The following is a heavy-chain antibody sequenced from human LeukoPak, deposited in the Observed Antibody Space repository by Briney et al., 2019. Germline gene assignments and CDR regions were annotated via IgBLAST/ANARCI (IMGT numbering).Heavy chain of an antibody. CDR1: GFTFSSYA. CDR2: ISYDGSNK. D-gene: IGHD3-9*01. J-gene: IGHJ4*02. CDR3: ASTGRQYYDILTRYPFDY. Sequence: GGSLRLSCAASGFTFSSYAMHWVRQAPGKGLEWVAVISYDGSNKYYADSVKGRFTISRDNSKNTLYLQMNSLRAEDTAVYYCASTGRQYYDILTRYPFDYWGQGTLVTVSS. V-gene: IGHV3-30-3*01.